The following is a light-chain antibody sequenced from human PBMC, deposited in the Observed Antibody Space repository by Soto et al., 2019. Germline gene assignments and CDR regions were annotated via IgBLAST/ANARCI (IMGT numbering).Light chain of an antibody. CDR2: DAS. Sequence: DIQMTQSPSTLSAFVGDRVTITCRASQSISSWLAWYQQKPGKAPNLLIYDASSLESGVPSRFSGSGSGTEFTLNISSLQPDDSATYYCQQYNSAPTFGGGTKVEIK. V-gene: IGKV1-5*01. J-gene: IGKJ4*02. CDR1: QSISSW. CDR3: QQYNSAPT.